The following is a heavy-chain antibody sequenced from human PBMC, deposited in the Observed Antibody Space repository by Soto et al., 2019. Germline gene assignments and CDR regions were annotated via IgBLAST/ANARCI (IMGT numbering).Heavy chain of an antibody. D-gene: IGHD5-18*01. CDR3: ARSGGYSYGRFDY. J-gene: IGHJ4*02. V-gene: IGHV4-39*01. Sequence: QLQLQESGPGLVKPSETLSLTCTVSGGSISSSSYYWGWIRQPPGKGLEWIGSIYYSGSTYYNPSLKSRVTISVDTSKNQFSLKLSSVTAADTAVYYCARSGGYSYGRFDYWGQGTLVTVSS. CDR1: GGSISSSSYY. CDR2: IYYSGST.